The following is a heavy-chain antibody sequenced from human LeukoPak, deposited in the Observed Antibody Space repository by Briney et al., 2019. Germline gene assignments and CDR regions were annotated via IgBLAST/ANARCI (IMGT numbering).Heavy chain of an antibody. Sequence: SETLSLTCTVSGGSISPYYWSWIRQPPGKGLEWIGYIHYSGTTNYNPSLKSRVIISIDTSKNQLSLKLSSVTAADTAVYYCAREYSSGWSALDIWGQGTMVTVSS. CDR1: GGSISPYY. CDR2: IHYSGTT. V-gene: IGHV4-59*12. CDR3: AREYSSGWSALDI. D-gene: IGHD6-19*01. J-gene: IGHJ3*02.